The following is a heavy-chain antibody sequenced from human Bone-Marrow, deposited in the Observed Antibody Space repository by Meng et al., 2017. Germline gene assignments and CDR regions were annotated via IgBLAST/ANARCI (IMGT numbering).Heavy chain of an antibody. CDR2: IWYDGSNK. V-gene: IGHV3-33*03. CDR1: GFTFSSYG. D-gene: IGHD2-15*01. J-gene: IGHJ3*02. Sequence: GESLKISCAASGFTFSSYGMHWVRQAPGKGLEWVAVIWYDGSNKYYADSVKGRFTISRDNAKNSLYLQMNSLRAEDTAVYYCARKDIVVVPAGGFDIWGQGTMVTVSS. CDR3: ARKDIVVVPAGGFDI.